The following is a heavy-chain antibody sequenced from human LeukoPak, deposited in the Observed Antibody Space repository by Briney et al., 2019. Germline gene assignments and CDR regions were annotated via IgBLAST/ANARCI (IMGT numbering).Heavy chain of an antibody. Sequence: ASVKVSCKVSGYTLTELSMHWVRQAPGKGLEWMGGFDPEDGETIYAQKFQGRVTMTEDTSTDTAYMELSSLRSEDTAVYYCARESATVTLMNSDSNSFWFDPWGQGTLVTVSS. CDR2: FDPEDGET. J-gene: IGHJ5*02. CDR3: ARESATVTLMNSDSNSFWFDP. D-gene: IGHD4-11*01. CDR1: GYTLTELS. V-gene: IGHV1-24*01.